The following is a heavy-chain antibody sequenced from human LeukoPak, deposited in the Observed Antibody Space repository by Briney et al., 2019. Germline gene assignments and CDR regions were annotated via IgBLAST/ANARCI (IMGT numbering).Heavy chain of an antibody. CDR1: GFTFSSYA. CDR2: ISYDGSNK. Sequence: PGGSLRLSCAASGFTFSSYAMHWVRQAPGKGLEWVAVISYDGSNKYYADSVKGRFTISRDNSKNTLYLQMNSLRAEDTAVYYCARDRPYDSSGYWAPGTYDAFDIWGQGTMVTVSS. V-gene: IGHV3-30*04. CDR3: ARDRPYDSSGYWAPGTYDAFDI. J-gene: IGHJ3*02. D-gene: IGHD3-22*01.